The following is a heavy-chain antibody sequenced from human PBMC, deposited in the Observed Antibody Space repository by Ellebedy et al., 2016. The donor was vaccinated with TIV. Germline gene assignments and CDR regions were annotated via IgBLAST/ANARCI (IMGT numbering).Heavy chain of an antibody. V-gene: IGHV1-2*02. J-gene: IGHJ4*02. CDR3: ARVRGVMVIDY. D-gene: IGHD3-10*01. Sequence: AASVKVSCKASGYTFTGYYMHWVRQAPGQGLEWMGWINPNSGGTNYAQKFQGRVTMPRDTSISTAYMDLSRLRSDDTAVYYCARVRGVMVIDYWGQGTLVTVSS. CDR1: GYTFTGYY. CDR2: INPNSGGT.